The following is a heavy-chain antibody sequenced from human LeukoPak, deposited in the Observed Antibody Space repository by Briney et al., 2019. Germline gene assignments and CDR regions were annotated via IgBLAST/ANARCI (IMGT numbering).Heavy chain of an antibody. CDR2: MNPNSGNT. J-gene: IGHJ3*02. CDR3: ARWEDTGAFDI. D-gene: IGHD1-26*01. V-gene: IGHV1-8*03. CDR1: GYTCTSYD. Sequence: ASVKVSCKASGYTCTSYDINWVRQATGQGLEWMGWMNPNSGNTGYAHKFQGRVTITRTPSISTPYMELSSLRSADTAVYCCARWEDTGAFDIWGQGTMVTVSS.